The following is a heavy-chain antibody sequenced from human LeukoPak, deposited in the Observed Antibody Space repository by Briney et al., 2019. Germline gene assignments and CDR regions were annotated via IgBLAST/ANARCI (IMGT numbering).Heavy chain of an antibody. Sequence: PSETLSVTCAVYGGSFSGYYWSWIRQPRGKGLEWIGEINHSGSTNYNPSLKSRVTISVDTSKNQFSLKLSSVTAADTAVYYCARGGVLGYYYWGQGTLVTVSS. CDR3: ARGGVLGYYY. V-gene: IGHV4-34*01. D-gene: IGHD1-26*01. J-gene: IGHJ4*02. CDR2: INHSGST. CDR1: GGSFSGYY.